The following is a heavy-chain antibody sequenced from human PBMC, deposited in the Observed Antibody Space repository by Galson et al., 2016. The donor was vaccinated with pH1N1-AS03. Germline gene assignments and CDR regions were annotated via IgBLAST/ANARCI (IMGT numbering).Heavy chain of an antibody. D-gene: IGHD1-1*01. CDR3: ARNWNYFNL. J-gene: IGHJ4*02. CDR2: GITT. V-gene: IGHV3-11*01. Sequence: GITTHYADSVKGRFTISRDNANNSLYLEMTSLRPEDTAIYYCARNWNYFNLWGQGVLVTVSS.